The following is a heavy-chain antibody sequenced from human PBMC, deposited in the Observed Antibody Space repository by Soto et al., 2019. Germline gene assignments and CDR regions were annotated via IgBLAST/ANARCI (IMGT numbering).Heavy chain of an antibody. D-gene: IGHD1-26*01. J-gene: IGHJ5*02. Sequence: EVQLVESGGGLVQPGGSLRLSCTASGFTISSYWMNWVRQAPGKGLEWVGNIKEDGSEKFYVDSVKGRFTISRDNAKNALYLDMNSLRVEDTAIYFCARDFGGPWGQGTLVTVSS. CDR3: ARDFGGP. CDR1: GFTISSYW. CDR2: IKEDGSEK. V-gene: IGHV3-7*05.